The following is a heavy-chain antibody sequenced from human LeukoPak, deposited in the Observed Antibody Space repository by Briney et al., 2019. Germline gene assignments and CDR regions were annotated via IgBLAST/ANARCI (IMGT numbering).Heavy chain of an antibody. Sequence: ASVKVSCKASGYTFTNYYMHWVRQAPGQGLEWMGIINPTGGSTSYTQKLQGRVTMTTDTSTSTAHMELRSLRSDDTAVYYCARDSGVLRYFDWPFDYWGQGTLVTVSS. J-gene: IGHJ4*02. D-gene: IGHD3-9*01. CDR1: GYTFTNYY. CDR3: ARDSGVLRYFDWPFDY. V-gene: IGHV1-46*01. CDR2: INPTGGST.